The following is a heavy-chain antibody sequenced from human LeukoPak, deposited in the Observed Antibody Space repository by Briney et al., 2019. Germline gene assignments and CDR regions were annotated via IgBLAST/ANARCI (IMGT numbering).Heavy chain of an antibody. D-gene: IGHD3-10*01. CDR1: GFTFSYYG. CDR3: ARWGSGGLTLDY. V-gene: IGHV3-33*01. CDR2: IWNDATNK. Sequence: GGSLRLSCATSGFTFSYYGTHWVRQAPGKGLEWVAVIWNDATNKYYADSVKGRFTISKDNSRNTLNLQMDSLRAEDTAVYYCARWGSGGLTLDYWGQGTLVTVSS. J-gene: IGHJ4*02.